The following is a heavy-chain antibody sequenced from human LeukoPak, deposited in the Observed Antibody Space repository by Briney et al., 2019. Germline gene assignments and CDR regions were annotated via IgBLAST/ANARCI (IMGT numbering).Heavy chain of an antibody. J-gene: IGHJ4*02. CDR1: GFTFSSYT. D-gene: IGHD5-12*01. CDR3: VRDDRGYSGYHFDH. Sequence: QSGGSLRLSCAASGFTFSSYTFHWVRQAPGKGLEWVAVQDGNNKYYTDSVKGRFTISRDNSKNTLYLQMNSLRAEDTAVYYCVRDDRGYSGYHFDHWGQGTLVTVSS. CDR2: QDGNNK. V-gene: IGHV3-30-3*01.